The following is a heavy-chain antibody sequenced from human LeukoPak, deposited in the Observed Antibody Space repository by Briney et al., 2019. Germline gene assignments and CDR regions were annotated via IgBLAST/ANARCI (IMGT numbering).Heavy chain of an antibody. Sequence: GASVKVSCKASGHTFTGYYMHWVRQAPGQGLEWLGWINPNSGFTNYAQKFQGRVTMTRDTSISTAYMELSRLRSDDTAVYYCARLADCSSSSCRSFDYWGQGTLVTVSS. CDR1: GHTFTGYY. CDR3: ARLADCSSSSCRSFDY. V-gene: IGHV1-2*02. J-gene: IGHJ4*02. D-gene: IGHD2-2*01. CDR2: INPNSGFT.